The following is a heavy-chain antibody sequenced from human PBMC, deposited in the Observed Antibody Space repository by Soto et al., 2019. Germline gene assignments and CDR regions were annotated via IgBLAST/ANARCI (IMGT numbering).Heavy chain of an antibody. CDR2: MNPNSGNT. V-gene: IGHV1-8*01. D-gene: IGHD3-9*01. J-gene: IGHJ4*02. Sequence: GASVKVSCKASGYTFTSYDINWVRQATGQGLEWMGWMNPNSGNTGYAQKFQGRVTMTRNTSISTAYMELSSLRSEDTAVYYCARALRHYDILTGYLDYWGQGTLVTVSS. CDR1: GYTFTSYD. CDR3: ARALRHYDILTGYLDY.